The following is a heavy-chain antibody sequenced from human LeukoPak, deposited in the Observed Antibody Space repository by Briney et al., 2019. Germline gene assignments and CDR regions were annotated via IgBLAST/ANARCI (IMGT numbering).Heavy chain of an antibody. CDR3: ANRVFIPPGLNNWFDP. D-gene: IGHD6-13*01. CDR2: IYYSGIT. Sequence: PSETLSLTCTVSGGSISSNGYYWGWIRQSPGEGLEWIGNIYYSGITYYNASLKSRVTISVDTSKNQFSLKLSSVTAADTAVYYCANRVFIPPGLNNWFDPWGQGTLVTVSS. CDR1: GGSISSNGYY. J-gene: IGHJ5*02. V-gene: IGHV4-39*07.